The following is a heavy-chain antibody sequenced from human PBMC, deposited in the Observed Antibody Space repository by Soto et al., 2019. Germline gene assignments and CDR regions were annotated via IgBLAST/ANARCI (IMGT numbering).Heavy chain of an antibody. J-gene: IGHJ6*02. Sequence: PGESLKISCQGSGYSFTSYWISCVRQMPGKGLEWMGRIDPSDSYTNYSPSFQGHVTISADKSISTAYLQWSSLKASDTAMYYCARPSNGNSYYYYGMDVWGQGTTVTVSS. CDR1: GYSFTSYW. CDR3: ARPSNGNSYYYYGMDV. V-gene: IGHV5-10-1*01. D-gene: IGHD5-18*01. CDR2: IDPSDSYT.